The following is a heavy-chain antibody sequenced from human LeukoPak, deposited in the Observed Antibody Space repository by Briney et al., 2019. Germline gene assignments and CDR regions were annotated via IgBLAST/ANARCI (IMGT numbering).Heavy chain of an antibody. D-gene: IGHD5-18*01. J-gene: IGHJ4*02. CDR2: IYSGGTT. Sequence: GGSLRLSCAASGFTVSSNYMSWVRQAPGKGLEWVSVIYSGGTTYYADSVKGRFTISRDNSRSTLSLQMDSLRAEDTATYYCATYRQIQVPFEFWGQGTLVTVSS. CDR3: ATYRQIQVPFEF. V-gene: IGHV3-53*01. CDR1: GFTVSSNY.